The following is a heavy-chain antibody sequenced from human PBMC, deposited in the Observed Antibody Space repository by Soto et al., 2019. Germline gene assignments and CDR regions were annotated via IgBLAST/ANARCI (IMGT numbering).Heavy chain of an antibody. CDR3: TTETYYYDSSGYSY. Sequence: EVQLVESGGGLVKPGGSLRLSCAASGFTFSNAWMSWFRQAPGKGLEWVGRIKSKTDGGTTDYAAPVKGRFTISRDDSKNTLYLQMNSLKTEDAAVYYCTTETYYYDSSGYSYWGQGTLVTVSS. CDR2: IKSKTDGGTT. D-gene: IGHD3-22*01. J-gene: IGHJ4*02. V-gene: IGHV3-15*01. CDR1: GFTFSNAW.